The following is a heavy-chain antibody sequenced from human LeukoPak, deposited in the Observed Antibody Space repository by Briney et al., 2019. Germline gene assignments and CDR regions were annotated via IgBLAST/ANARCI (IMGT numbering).Heavy chain of an antibody. CDR1: GYTFTGYY. CDR3: ARVGDGLNDAFDI. D-gene: IGHD5-24*01. V-gene: IGHV1-2*06. CDR2: INPNTGGT. J-gene: IGHJ3*02. Sequence: ASVKVSCKASGYTFTGYYMNWVRQAPGQGLEWLGRINPNTGGTNCAQNFQGRVTMTRDTSISTAYMELSRLRSDDTAVYYCARVGDGLNDAFDIWGQGTMVTVSS.